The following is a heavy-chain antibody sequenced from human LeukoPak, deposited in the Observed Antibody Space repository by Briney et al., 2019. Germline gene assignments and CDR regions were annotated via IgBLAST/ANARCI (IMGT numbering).Heavy chain of an antibody. CDR3: ARDIDKTSMVFKSFDY. CDR1: GGSISSSSYY. V-gene: IGHV4-39*06. D-gene: IGHD5-18*01. J-gene: IGHJ4*02. CDR2: IYYSGST. Sequence: SETLSLTCTVSGGSISSSSYYWGWLRQPAGKGLEWIGTIYYSGSTYYNPSLKSRVTISVDTSKNQFTLNLNSVTAADTAVYYCARDIDKTSMVFKSFDYWGQGTLVTVSS.